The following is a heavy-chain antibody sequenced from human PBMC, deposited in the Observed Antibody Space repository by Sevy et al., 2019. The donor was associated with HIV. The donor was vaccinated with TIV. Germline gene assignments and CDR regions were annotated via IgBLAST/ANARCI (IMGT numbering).Heavy chain of an antibody. J-gene: IGHJ4*02. CDR2: IGAYNGNA. Sequence: ASVKVSCKASGYTFASEGISWVRQAPGQGLEWMGWIGAYNGNANSAQKLQGRVTMTTDTSTSIAYMELSSLRSDDTAIYYCARVPTYYYGSATYFESWGQGTLVTVSS. CDR1: GYTFASEG. V-gene: IGHV1-18*01. D-gene: IGHD3-10*01. CDR3: ARVPTYYYGSATYFES.